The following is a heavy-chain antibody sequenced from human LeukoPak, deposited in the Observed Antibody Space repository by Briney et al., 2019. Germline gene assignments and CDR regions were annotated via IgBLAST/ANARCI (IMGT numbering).Heavy chain of an antibody. V-gene: IGHV1-69*13. D-gene: IGHD6-6*01. J-gene: IGHJ4*02. Sequence: ASVKVSCKASGGTFSSYAISWVRQAPGQGLKWMGGIIPIFGTANYAQKFQGRVTITADESTSTAYMELSSLRSEDTAVYYCARALYSSSSYYFDYWGQGTLVTVSS. CDR2: IIPIFGTA. CDR3: ARALYSSSSYYFDY. CDR1: GGTFSSYA.